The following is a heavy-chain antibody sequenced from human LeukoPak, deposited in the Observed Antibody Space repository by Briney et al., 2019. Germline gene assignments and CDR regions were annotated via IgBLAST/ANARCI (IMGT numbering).Heavy chain of an antibody. D-gene: IGHD4-17*01. CDR2: ISYVGSNK. J-gene: IGHJ4*02. CDR1: GFTFSSYA. Sequence: PGGSLRLSCAASGFTFSSYAMHWVRQAPGKGLEWVAVISYVGSNKYYADSVKGRFTISRDNSKNTLYLQMNSLRAEDTAVYYCARGDYGDVGTYFDYWGQGTLVTVSS. V-gene: IGHV3-30*04. CDR3: ARGDYGDVGTYFDY.